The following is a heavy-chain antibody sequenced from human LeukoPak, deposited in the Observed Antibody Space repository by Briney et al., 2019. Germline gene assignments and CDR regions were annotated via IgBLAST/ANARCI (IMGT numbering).Heavy chain of an antibody. CDR3: ASKPLPSSIAPVAH. J-gene: IGHJ4*02. Sequence: SETLSLTCAVTGGSISSGIHYWGWIRQPPGKGLEWIGSFDYRGRTYYSPSLKSRVTISVDTSKNQLSLKLTSVTAADTAVYYCASKPLPSSIAPVAHGGQGTLVTVSS. D-gene: IGHD6-6*01. V-gene: IGHV4-39*01. CDR2: FDYRGRT. CDR1: GGSISSGIHY.